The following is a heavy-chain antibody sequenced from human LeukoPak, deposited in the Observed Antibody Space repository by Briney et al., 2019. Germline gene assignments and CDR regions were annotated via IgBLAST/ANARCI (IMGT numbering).Heavy chain of an antibody. J-gene: IGHJ4*02. Sequence: SETLSLTCTVSGGSISSGSYYWSWIRQPAGKGLEWIGRIYTSGSTNYNPSLKSRVTISVDTSKNQFSLKLSSVTAADTAVYYCARESYGSGRTRCFDYWGQGTLVTVSS. CDR2: IYTSGST. CDR1: GGSISSGSYY. D-gene: IGHD3-10*01. V-gene: IGHV4-61*02. CDR3: ARESYGSGRTRCFDY.